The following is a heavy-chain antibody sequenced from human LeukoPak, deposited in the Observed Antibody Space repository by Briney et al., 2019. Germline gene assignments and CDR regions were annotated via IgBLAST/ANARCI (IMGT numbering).Heavy chain of an antibody. J-gene: IGHJ4*02. V-gene: IGHV3-30*18. CDR1: GFTVSSNY. D-gene: IGHD2-15*01. CDR2: ISYDGSNK. Sequence: GGSLRLSCAASGFTVSSNYMSWVRQALGKGLEWVAVISYDGSNKYYADSVKGRFTISRDNSKNTLYLQMNSLRAEDTAVYYCAKVEDCSGGSCYSIDYWGQGTLVTVSS. CDR3: AKVEDCSGGSCYSIDY.